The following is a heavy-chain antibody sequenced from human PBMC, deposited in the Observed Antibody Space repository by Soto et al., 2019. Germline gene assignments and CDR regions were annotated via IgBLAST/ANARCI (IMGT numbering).Heavy chain of an antibody. V-gene: IGHV4-59*01. CDR2: VYNSGST. CDR1: GGSTSSNY. Sequence: SETLSLTCTVSGGSTSSNYWTWIRQPPGKGLEWIGYVYNSGSTNYNPSLKSRVTISEDTSKSQFSLKVNSMTAADTAVYYCARYRREAVAGYTLDNWGQGILVTVSS. D-gene: IGHD6-13*01. J-gene: IGHJ4*02. CDR3: ARYRREAVAGYTLDN.